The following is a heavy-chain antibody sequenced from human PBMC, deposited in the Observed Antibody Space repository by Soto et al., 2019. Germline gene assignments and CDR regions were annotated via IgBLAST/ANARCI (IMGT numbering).Heavy chain of an antibody. V-gene: IGHV4-59*08. J-gene: IGHJ4*02. CDR3: ARGGWRPIDY. CDR1: GFSINNYS. CDR2: IHYSGST. Sequence: SETLSLTCTVSGFSINNYSWSWIRQPPGKGLEWIGYIHYSGSTNYNPSLKSRVTISVDTSKNQFSLKLSSVTAADTAVYYCARGGWRPIDYWGQGTLVTVS. D-gene: IGHD3-3*01.